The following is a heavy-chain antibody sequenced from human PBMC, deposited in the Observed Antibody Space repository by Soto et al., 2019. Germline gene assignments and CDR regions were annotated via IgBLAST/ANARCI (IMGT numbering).Heavy chain of an antibody. D-gene: IGHD6-19*01. CDR1: GGCINSRSYF. CDR3: ARHYSTGSRNWFDP. Sequence: SGSPALTSSSCGGCINSRSYFWGWVRQPPGTRPEWLGSIAYSGRTYSTPSLRSRVTISLVTSKHHFSLKLSSVTAADTAVFYCARHYSTGSRNWFDPWGQGTLVTVSS. J-gene: IGHJ5*02. CDR2: IAYSGRT. V-gene: IGHV4-39*01.